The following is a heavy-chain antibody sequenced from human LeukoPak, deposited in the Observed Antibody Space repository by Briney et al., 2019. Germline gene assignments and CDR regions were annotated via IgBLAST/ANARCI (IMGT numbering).Heavy chain of an antibody. D-gene: IGHD2-15*01. CDR2: ISSSSTI. CDR1: GFTFSSYS. J-gene: IGHJ4*02. V-gene: IGHV3-48*01. CDR3: AKDPGVVVVAARDY. Sequence: PGGSLRLSCAASGFTFSSYSMNWVRQAPGKGLEWVSYISSSSTIYYADSVKGRFTISRDNSKNTLYLQMNSLRAEDTAVYYCAKDPGVVVVAARDYWGQGTLVTVSS.